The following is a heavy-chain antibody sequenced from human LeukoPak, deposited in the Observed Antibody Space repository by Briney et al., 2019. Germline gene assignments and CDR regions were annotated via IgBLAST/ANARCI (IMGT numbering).Heavy chain of an antibody. Sequence: SETLSLTCSVSGGSINSHYWSWIRQPPGKRLEWIGYIFNTGNTNYNPSLASRVTMSVDTSRAQFFLRLSPVTAADTAIYYRASRPADTTWYGVFDYWSQGTLVTVSS. J-gene: IGHJ4*02. CDR2: IFNTGNT. V-gene: IGHV4-59*11. D-gene: IGHD3-10*01. CDR3: ASRPADTTWYGVFDY. CDR1: GGSINSHY.